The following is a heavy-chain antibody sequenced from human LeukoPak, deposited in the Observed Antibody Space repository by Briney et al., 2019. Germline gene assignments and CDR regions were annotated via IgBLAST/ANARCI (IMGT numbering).Heavy chain of an antibody. V-gene: IGHV3-74*01. CDR2: INTDGSST. CDR1: GFTFSTYW. CDR3: ARASSGSHGDY. J-gene: IGHJ4*02. Sequence: GGSLRLSCVASGFTFSTYWMHWVRQAPGKGLVWVSRINTDGSSTNYADSVKGRFTISRDNAKNTLYLQMNSLTAEDTAVYYCARASSGSHGDYWGQGTLVTVSS. D-gene: IGHD1-26*01.